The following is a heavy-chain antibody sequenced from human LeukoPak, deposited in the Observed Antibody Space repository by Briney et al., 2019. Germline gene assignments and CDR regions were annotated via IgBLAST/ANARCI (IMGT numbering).Heavy chain of an antibody. D-gene: IGHD3-22*01. V-gene: IGHV4-59*08. CDR2: IYYSGST. CDR3: ARHSGYDSSGYRINWFDP. Sequence: SETLSLTCTVSGGSISSYYWSWIRQPPGKGLEGIGYIYYSGSTNYNPSLKSRVTISVDTSKNQFSLKLSSVTAADTAVYYCARHSGYDSSGYRINWFDPWGQGTLVTVSS. CDR1: GGSISSYY. J-gene: IGHJ5*02.